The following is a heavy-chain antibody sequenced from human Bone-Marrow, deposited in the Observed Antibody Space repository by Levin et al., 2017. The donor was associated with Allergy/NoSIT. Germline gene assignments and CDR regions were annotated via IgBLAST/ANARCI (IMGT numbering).Heavy chain of an antibody. J-gene: IGHJ4*02. CDR2: ISWNSGSI. Sequence: PGGSLRLSCTTSGFTFEDYAMHWVRQGPGKGLEWVSGISWNSGSIGYGDSVKGRFTISRDNAKNSLYLQMNSLRAEDTALYYCAKGTYYYTSSGYYDYFDSWGQGTLVTVSS. CDR1: GFTFEDYA. V-gene: IGHV3-9*01. CDR3: AKGTYYYTSSGYYDYFDS. D-gene: IGHD3-22*01.